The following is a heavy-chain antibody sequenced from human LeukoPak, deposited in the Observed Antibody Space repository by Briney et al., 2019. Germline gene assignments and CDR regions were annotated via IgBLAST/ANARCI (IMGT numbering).Heavy chain of an antibody. CDR2: ITVSGGTT. D-gene: IGHD2-15*01. V-gene: IGHV3-23*01. Sequence: PGGSLRLSCAASEFTFSSYAMQWVRQAPGKGLEWVSGITVSGGTTYYTDSVKGRFTISRDNAKNSMYLQMNSLRAEDTAVYYCSRDPRLVDYWGQGTLVTVSS. J-gene: IGHJ4*02. CDR3: SRDPRLVDY. CDR1: EFTFSSYA.